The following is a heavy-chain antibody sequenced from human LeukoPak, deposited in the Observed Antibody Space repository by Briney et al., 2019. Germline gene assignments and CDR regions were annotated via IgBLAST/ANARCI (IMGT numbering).Heavy chain of an antibody. CDR3: ASWRVYCSSTSCYEHYYYGMDV. CDR2: INPNSGNT. D-gene: IGHD2-2*01. J-gene: IGHJ6*02. CDR1: GYTFTSYD. Sequence: ASVKVSCKASGYTFTSYDINWVRQATGQGLEWMGWINPNSGNTGYAQKFQGRVTMTRHTSISTAYMELSSLRSEDTAVYYCASWRVYCSSTSCYEHYYYGMDVWGQGTTVTVSS. V-gene: IGHV1-8*01.